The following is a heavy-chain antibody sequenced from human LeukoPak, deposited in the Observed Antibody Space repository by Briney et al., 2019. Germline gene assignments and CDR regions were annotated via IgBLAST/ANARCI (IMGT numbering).Heavy chain of an antibody. Sequence: ASVKVSCKASGYTFTGYYIYWVRQAPGQGLEWMGWINPDSGDTNYAQNFQDRVTMTRDTSISTAYMELSRLRSDDTAMYYCARSLKGSTSCHWGQGTLVTVSS. D-gene: IGHD6-6*01. CDR2: INPDSGDT. CDR1: GYTFTGYY. J-gene: IGHJ4*02. CDR3: ARSLKGSTSCH. V-gene: IGHV1-2*02.